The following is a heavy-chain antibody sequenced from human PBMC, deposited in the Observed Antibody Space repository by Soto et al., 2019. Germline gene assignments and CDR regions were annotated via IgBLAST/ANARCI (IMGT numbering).Heavy chain of an antibody. CDR3: ARGGGSAQLWFGELLPFDY. Sequence: QVQLVESGGGLVKPGGSLRLSCAASGFTFCDYYMSWTRQAPGKGLEWVSHISSSSSHTNYADSVKGRFTISRDNAKNSLYLQMNSLRAEDTAVYYCARGGGSAQLWFGELLPFDYWGQGTLVTVSS. CDR2: ISSSSSHT. V-gene: IGHV3-11*05. D-gene: IGHD3-10*01. J-gene: IGHJ4*02. CDR1: GFTFCDYY.